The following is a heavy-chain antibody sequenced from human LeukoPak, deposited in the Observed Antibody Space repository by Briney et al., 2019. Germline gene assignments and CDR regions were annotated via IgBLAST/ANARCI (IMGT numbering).Heavy chain of an antibody. Sequence: ASVKVSCKASGGTFSSYATSWVRQAPGQGLEWMGGIIPIFGTANYAQKFQGRVTITADESTSTAYMKLSSLRSEDTAVYYCARALPYSSGYYHGYWGQGTLVTVSS. CDR3: ARALPYSSGYYHGY. J-gene: IGHJ4*02. V-gene: IGHV1-69*13. CDR2: IIPIFGTA. D-gene: IGHD3-22*01. CDR1: GGTFSSYA.